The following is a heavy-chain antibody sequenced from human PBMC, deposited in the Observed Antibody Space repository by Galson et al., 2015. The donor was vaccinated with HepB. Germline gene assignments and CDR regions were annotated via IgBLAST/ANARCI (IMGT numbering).Heavy chain of an antibody. J-gene: IGHJ3*02. V-gene: IGHV1-18*01. Sequence: SVKVSCKASGYTFTSYGISWVRQAPGQGLEWMGWISAYNGNTNYAQKLQGRVTMTPDTSTSTAYMELRSLRSDDTAVYYCARDFFIGDYADAFDIWGQGTMVTVSS. CDR2: ISAYNGNT. D-gene: IGHD4-17*01. CDR3: ARDFFIGDYADAFDI. CDR1: GYTFTSYG.